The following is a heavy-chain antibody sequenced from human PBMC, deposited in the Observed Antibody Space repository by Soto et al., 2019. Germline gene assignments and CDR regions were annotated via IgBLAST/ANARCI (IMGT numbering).Heavy chain of an antibody. V-gene: IGHV3-23*01. D-gene: IGHD4-17*01. CDR1: GFTFSSYA. Sequence: EVHVLESGGGLVQPGGSLRLSCAASGFTFSSYAMNWVRQAPGQGLEWVSSISGSDGNTYYADSVKGRFTISRDNSKNTVYLQMNSLRAEDTAVYFCATAILYGDYGRGVDYWGQGTLVTVSS. CDR2: ISGSDGNT. J-gene: IGHJ4*02. CDR3: ATAILYGDYGRGVDY.